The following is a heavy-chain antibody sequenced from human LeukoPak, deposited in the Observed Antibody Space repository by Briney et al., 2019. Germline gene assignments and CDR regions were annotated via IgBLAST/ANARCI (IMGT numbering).Heavy chain of an antibody. Sequence: EASVKVSCKASGYTFTSYGISWVRQAPGQGLVWMGWISAYNGNTNYAQKLQGRVTMTTDTSTSTAYMELRSLRSDDTAVYYCARDAFGGAKAYFDYWGQGTLVTVSS. CDR3: ARDAFGGAKAYFDY. D-gene: IGHD3-16*01. J-gene: IGHJ4*02. V-gene: IGHV1-18*04. CDR2: ISAYNGNT. CDR1: GYTFTSYG.